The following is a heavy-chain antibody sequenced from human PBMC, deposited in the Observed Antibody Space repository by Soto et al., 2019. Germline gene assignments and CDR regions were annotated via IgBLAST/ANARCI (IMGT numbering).Heavy chain of an antibody. CDR3: SRVDPGETSPFDH. V-gene: IGHV1-46*03. CDR1: GYIFTSYY. CDR2: INPFDGSR. D-gene: IGHD3-10*01. J-gene: IGHJ4*02. Sequence: ASVKISCKASGYIFTSYYIHWVRQAPGQGLEWMGWINPFDGSRMFAQSFQGRVTMTRDTSTSTVYMEVSSLRSEDTAVYYCSRVDPGETSPFDHWGQGTLVTVSS.